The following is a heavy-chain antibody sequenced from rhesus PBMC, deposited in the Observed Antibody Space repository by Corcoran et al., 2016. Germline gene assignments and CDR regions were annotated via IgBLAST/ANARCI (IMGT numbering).Heavy chain of an antibody. CDR2: SGCSSSSN. V-gene: IGHV4-127*01. D-gene: IGHD3-34*01. CDR1: GYSISSGSV. Sequence: QVQLQESGPGLVKPSATLSLTCAVSGYSISSGSVWSWIRQPPGKGLEWIGYSGCSSSSNNYNPALKRRVTISKDTAKNQCALKLSSVTAADTDVYYCARETTGVIKMVDYWGQGVLVTVSS. J-gene: IGHJ4*01. CDR3: ARETTGVIKMVDY.